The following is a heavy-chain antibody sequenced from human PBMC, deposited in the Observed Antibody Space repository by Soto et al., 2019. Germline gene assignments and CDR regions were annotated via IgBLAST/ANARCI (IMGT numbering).Heavy chain of an antibody. V-gene: IGHV4-34*01. D-gene: IGHD2-8*02. CDR2: INHSGST. CDR1: GGSFSGYY. CDR3: ARDKITGLFDY. J-gene: IGHJ4*02. Sequence: QVQLQQWSAGLLKPSETLSLTCAVYGGSFSGYYWTWIRQPPGTGLEWIGEINHSGSTNYNPSLKSRVTISVDTSKHQFSQKLTSVTAADTAVYYCARDKITGLFDYWGQGNLVTVSS.